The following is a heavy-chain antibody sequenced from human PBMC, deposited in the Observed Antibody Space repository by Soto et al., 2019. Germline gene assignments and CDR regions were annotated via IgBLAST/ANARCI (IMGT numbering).Heavy chain of an antibody. CDR2: INHSGST. CDR3: ARGYGDYSFDY. J-gene: IGHJ4*02. CDR1: GGSFSGYY. V-gene: IGHV4-34*01. D-gene: IGHD4-17*01. Sequence: PTETLSLTCAVYGGSFSGYYWSWIRQPPGKGLEWIGEINHSGSTNYNPSLKSRVTISVDTSKNQFSLKLSSVTAADTAVYYCARGYGDYSFDYWGQGTLVTVSS.